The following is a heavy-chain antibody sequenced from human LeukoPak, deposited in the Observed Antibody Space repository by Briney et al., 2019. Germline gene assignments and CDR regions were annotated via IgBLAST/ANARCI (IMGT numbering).Heavy chain of an antibody. CDR2: VYHTGTT. CDR3: TRDEYGAAD. V-gene: IGHV4-38-2*02. Sequence: SETLSLTCVVSGYSVSSGYYWGWIRQSPGKGLEWIASVYHTGTTHYNPSLKSRASISANMSKNHVSLRLTSVTAADTAMYYCTRDEYGAADWGQGILVTVSS. CDR1: GYSVSSGYY. J-gene: IGHJ4*02. D-gene: IGHD4-17*01.